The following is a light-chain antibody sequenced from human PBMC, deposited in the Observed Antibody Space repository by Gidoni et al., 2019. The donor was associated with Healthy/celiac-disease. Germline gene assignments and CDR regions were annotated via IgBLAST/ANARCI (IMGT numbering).Light chain of an antibody. V-gene: IGLV2-14*01. CDR3: SSYTSSSTPV. Sequence: GQSITISCTGTSSDVGGYNYASWYQQHPGKAPKLMIYEVSNRPSGVSNRFSGSKSGNTASLTISGLQAEDEADYYCSSYTSSSTPVFGGGTKLTVL. CDR2: EVS. J-gene: IGLJ3*02. CDR1: SSDVGGYNY.